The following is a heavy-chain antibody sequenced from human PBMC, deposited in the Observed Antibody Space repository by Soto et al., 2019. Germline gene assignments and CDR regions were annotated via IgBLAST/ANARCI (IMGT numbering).Heavy chain of an antibody. Sequence: GGSLRLSCAASGFTFGSYGMHWVRQAPGKGPEWVAIIRSEGRIRNYADSVKGRFTISRDDSKKTLFLQMNSLRAEDTAVYYCAKDMYVWRSHYGMDVWGQGTTVTVSS. CDR3: AKDMYVWRSHYGMDV. V-gene: IGHV3-30*02. CDR1: GFTFGSYG. J-gene: IGHJ6*02. D-gene: IGHD2-8*01. CDR2: IRSEGRIR.